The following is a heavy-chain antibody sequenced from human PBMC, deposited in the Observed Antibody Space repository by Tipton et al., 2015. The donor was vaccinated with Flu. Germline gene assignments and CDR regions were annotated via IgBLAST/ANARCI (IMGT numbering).Heavy chain of an antibody. J-gene: IGHJ3*02. CDR1: GFTVSSNY. CDR2: LYSDGSP. D-gene: IGHD3-22*01. Sequence: GSLKLSCAASGFTVSSNYMSWVRQAPGRGLEWVSVLYSDGSPYYADSVKGRFTISRDNSKNTLFLQMNSLRAGDTAVYYCARDRGYYNDRSGSDAFNIWGQGTLVTVSS. CDR3: ARDRGYYNDRSGSDAFNI. V-gene: IGHV3-53*01.